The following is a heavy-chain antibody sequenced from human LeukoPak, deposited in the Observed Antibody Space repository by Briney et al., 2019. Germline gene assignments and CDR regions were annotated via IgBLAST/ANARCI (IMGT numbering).Heavy chain of an antibody. V-gene: IGHV4-39*01. CDR1: GGSISSTGYY. CDR2: IYYDGST. Sequence: SETLSLTCTVSGGSISSTGYYWGWLRQPPGKGLEWIGTIYYDGSTYYNPSLKSRVTISVDTSKNQFSLKLSSVTAADMAVYYCARHRKSLAYYYDSSGYRIDYWGQGTLVTVSS. CDR3: ARHRKSLAYYYDSSGYRIDY. D-gene: IGHD3-22*01. J-gene: IGHJ4*02.